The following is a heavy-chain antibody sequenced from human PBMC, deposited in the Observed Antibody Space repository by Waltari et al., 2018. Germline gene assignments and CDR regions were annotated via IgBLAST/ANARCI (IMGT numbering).Heavy chain of an antibody. V-gene: IGHV3-74*01. CDR2: IKIEGGYI. J-gene: IGHJ4*02. CDR1: GFTFGDYW. CDR3: ARKGGRGYPYGPFYYDH. Sequence: EVQLVESGGGLVQPGGSLRLSCAASGFTFGDYWMHWVRQPPGKGLEWVSRIKIEGGYISYTDSGKGRFTISRDNAKNTLFLQLNSLRAEDTAVYYCARKGGRGYPYGPFYYDHWGQGTLVTVSP. D-gene: IGHD5-18*01.